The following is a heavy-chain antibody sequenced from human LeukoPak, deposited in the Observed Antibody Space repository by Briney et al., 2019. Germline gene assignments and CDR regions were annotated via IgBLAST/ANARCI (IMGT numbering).Heavy chain of an antibody. CDR1: GFTFSSYW. V-gene: IGHV3-74*01. CDR3: AKDLRENWSPAFDY. Sequence: GGSLRLSCAASGFTFSSYWMHWVRQPPGKGLVWVSRINSDESSTNYADSVKGRFTISRDNAKNTLYLQMNSLRAEDTAVYYCAKDLRENWSPAFDYWGQGTLVTVSS. J-gene: IGHJ4*02. CDR2: INSDESST. D-gene: IGHD1-1*01.